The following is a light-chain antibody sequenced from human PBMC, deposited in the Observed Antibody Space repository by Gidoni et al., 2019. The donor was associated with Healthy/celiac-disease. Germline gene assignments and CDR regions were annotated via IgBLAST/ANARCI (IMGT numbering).Light chain of an antibody. J-gene: IGKJ4*01. CDR1: QSVSSSY. V-gene: IGKV3-20*01. CDR3: QQYGSSPRT. Sequence: EIVLTQSPGTLSLSPGERATLSCRASQSVSSSYLAWYRQKPGQAPRLLIYGASSRATGIPDRFSGSGSGTDFTLTISRLEPEDFAVYYCQQYGSSPRTFGGXTKVEIK. CDR2: GAS.